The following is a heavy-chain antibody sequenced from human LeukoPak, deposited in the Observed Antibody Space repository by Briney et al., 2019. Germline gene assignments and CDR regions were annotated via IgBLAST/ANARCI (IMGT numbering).Heavy chain of an antibody. CDR1: GGSISSGSYY. V-gene: IGHV4-61*02. D-gene: IGHD6-25*01. Sequence: SETLSLTCTVSGGSISSGSYYWSWIRQPAGKGLEWIGRIYTSGSTNYNPSLKSRVTISVDTSKNQFSLKLSSVTAADTAVYYCARRIGAYYSGGGFDPWGQGTLVTVSS. CDR3: ARRIGAYYSGGGFDP. J-gene: IGHJ5*02. CDR2: IYTSGST.